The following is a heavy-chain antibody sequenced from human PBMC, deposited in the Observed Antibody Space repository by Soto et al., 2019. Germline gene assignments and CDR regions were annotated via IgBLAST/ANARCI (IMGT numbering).Heavy chain of an antibody. CDR1: GGTFSSYA. Sequence: QVQLVQSGAEVKKPGSSVKVSCKASGGTFSSYAISWVRQAPGQGLEWMGGIIPIFGTANYAQKFQGRVTITADESTSTAYMELSSLRSEDTAVYYCAGETYCGGDCYPGGYYFAYWGQGTLVTVSS. CDR3: AGETYCGGDCYPGGYYFAY. V-gene: IGHV1-69*01. J-gene: IGHJ4*02. CDR2: IIPIFGTA. D-gene: IGHD2-21*02.